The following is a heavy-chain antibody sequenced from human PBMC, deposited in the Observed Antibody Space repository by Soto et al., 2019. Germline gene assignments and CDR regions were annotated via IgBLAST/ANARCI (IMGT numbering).Heavy chain of an antibody. CDR1: GYTFTSYG. V-gene: IGHV1-69*13. D-gene: IGHD2-15*01. Sequence: SVKVSCKASGYTFTSYGISWVRQAPGQGLEWMGGIIPIFGTANYAQKFQGRVTITADESTSTAYMELSSLRSEDTAVYYCAGGYCSGGSCYGGFDYWGQGTLVTVSS. CDR3: AGGYCSGGSCYGGFDY. J-gene: IGHJ4*02. CDR2: IIPIFGTA.